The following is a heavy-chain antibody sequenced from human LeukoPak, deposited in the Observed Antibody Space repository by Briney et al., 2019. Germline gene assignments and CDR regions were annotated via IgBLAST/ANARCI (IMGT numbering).Heavy chain of an antibody. J-gene: IGHJ3*02. V-gene: IGHV1-69*04. Sequence: ASVKVSCKASGGTFSSYAISWVRQAPGQGLEWMGRIIPILGIANYAQKFQGRVTITADKSTSTAYMELSSLRSEDTAVYYCARAGVDGSGASAFDIWGQGTMVTVSS. CDR2: IIPILGIA. D-gene: IGHD3-10*01. CDR3: ARAGVDGSGASAFDI. CDR1: GGTFSSYA.